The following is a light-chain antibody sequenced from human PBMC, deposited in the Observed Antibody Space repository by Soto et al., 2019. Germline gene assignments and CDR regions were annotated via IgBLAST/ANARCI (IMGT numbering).Light chain of an antibody. CDR1: NIGSKS. V-gene: IGLV3-21*02. CDR2: DDS. CDR3: QVWDSSSYHWV. J-gene: IGLJ3*02. Sequence: SCELTQPPSVSVAPGQTARITCGGNNIGSKSVHWYQQKPGQAPVLVVYDDSDRPSGIPERFSGSNSGNTATLTISRVEAGDEADYYCQVWDSSSYHWVFGGGTQLTVL.